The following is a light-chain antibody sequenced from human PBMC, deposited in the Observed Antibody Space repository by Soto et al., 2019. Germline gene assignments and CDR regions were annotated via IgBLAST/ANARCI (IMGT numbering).Light chain of an antibody. J-gene: IGKJ5*01. Sequence: EIVLTQSPATLSLSPGERATLSCRASQSVSSYFAWYQQKPGQAPRLLIYDASNRSTGIPARFSGSGSGTDFTLTISSLEPEDFAVSYCQQRSNWTPITVGQGTRLEIK. V-gene: IGKV3-11*01. CDR1: QSVSSY. CDR2: DAS. CDR3: QQRSNWTPIT.